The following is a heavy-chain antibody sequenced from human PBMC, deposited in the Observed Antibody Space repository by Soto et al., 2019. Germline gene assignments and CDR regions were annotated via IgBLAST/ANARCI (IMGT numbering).Heavy chain of an antibody. CDR1: GFTFSNYW. V-gene: IGHV3-7*04. CDR3: ARGDDSCGFCFQH. J-gene: IGHJ1*01. Sequence: EAQLVESEGCLVQPGGSLRLSCAASGFTFSNYWMSWVRQAPGKGLEWVANIKQHGSEKYYVDSVKGRFTISRDNAKNSLYLQMNSLRIEDTAVYYCARGDDSCGFCFQHWGQGTLVTVSS. CDR2: IKQHGSEK. D-gene: IGHD3-22*01.